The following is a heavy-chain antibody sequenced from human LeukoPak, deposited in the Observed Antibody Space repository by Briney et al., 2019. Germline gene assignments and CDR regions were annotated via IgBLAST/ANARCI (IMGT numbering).Heavy chain of an antibody. J-gene: IGHJ1*01. CDR3: ARSYYDSSGYLEYFQH. CDR1: GYSFTSYW. Sequence: GESLKISCKGSGYSFTSYWIGWVRQMPGKGLEWMGIIYPGDSDTRYSPSFQGQVTISADKSISTAYLQWSSLKASDTARYYCARSYYDSSGYLEYFQHWGQGTLVTVSS. V-gene: IGHV5-51*01. CDR2: IYPGDSDT. D-gene: IGHD3-22*01.